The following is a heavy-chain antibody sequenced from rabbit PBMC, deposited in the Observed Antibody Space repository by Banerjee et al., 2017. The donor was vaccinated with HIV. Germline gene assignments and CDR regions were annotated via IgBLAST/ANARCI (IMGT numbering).Heavy chain of an antibody. CDR3: AREIYGGFDL. CDR1: GIDSSSYG. J-gene: IGHJ4*01. Sequence: QLVESGGGLVTLGGSLKLSCKASGIDSSSYGINWVRQAPGKGLEWIGYINTGSSGSTHYASWVNGRFTISLDNAQNTVFLQMTSLTAAGTATYFCAREIYGGFDLWGQGTLVTVS. V-gene: IGHV1S7*01. D-gene: IGHD3-1*01. CDR2: INTGSSGST.